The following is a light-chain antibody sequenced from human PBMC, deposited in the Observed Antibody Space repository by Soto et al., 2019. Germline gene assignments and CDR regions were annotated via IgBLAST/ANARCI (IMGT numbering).Light chain of an antibody. V-gene: IGKV3-15*01. CDR3: QQYDDWPPRGT. Sequence: EVVMTQSPDTLSVSPGERATLSCRASQSISTNLAWYQQKPGQAPRLLIYGASARATGIPARFSGSGSGTEFTLTISSLQSEDFVVYYCQQYDDWPPRGTFGQGTKVEIK. CDR2: GAS. J-gene: IGKJ1*01. CDR1: QSISTN.